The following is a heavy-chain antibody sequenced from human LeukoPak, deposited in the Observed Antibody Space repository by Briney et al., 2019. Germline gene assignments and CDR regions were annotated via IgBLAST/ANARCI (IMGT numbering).Heavy chain of an antibody. CDR1: GFTFSNHW. Sequence: GGSLRLSCAASGFTFSNHWMSWVRQAPGKGLEWVASLKEDGSDRWYEASVEGRFAISRDNAKNSLFLQMNSLKAEDTAVYYCVRVDKKFEDSGYRSFDYWGRGTLVSVSS. J-gene: IGHJ4*02. CDR3: VRVDKKFEDSGYRSFDY. CDR2: LKEDGSDR. V-gene: IGHV3-7*01. D-gene: IGHD3-22*01.